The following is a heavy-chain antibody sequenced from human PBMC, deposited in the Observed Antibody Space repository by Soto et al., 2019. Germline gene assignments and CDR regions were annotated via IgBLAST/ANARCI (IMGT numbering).Heavy chain of an antibody. V-gene: IGHV4-59*01. CDR3: ARSYRRYCRGGSCYSYYYYYMDV. CDR1: GGSISSYY. CDR2: IYYGGST. J-gene: IGHJ6*03. D-gene: IGHD2-15*01. Sequence: QVQLQESGPGLVKPSETLSLTCTVSGGSISSYYWSWIRQPPGKGLEWIGYIYYGGSTNYNPSLKGRVPITVGTAKNQFPLKLSSVTAADTAVDYCARSYRRYCRGGSCYSYYYYYMDVWGKGTTVTVSS.